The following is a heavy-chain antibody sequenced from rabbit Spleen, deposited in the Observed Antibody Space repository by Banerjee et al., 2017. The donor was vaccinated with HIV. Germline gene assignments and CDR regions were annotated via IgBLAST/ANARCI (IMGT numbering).Heavy chain of an antibody. D-gene: IGHD2-1*01. CDR3: ARGSAAMTMVITGYYLNL. Sequence: QEQLVESGGGLVRPEGSLKLSCTASGFSFSNKAVMCWVRQAPGKGLQWIAHINSDSGSTYYASWAKGRFTISKTSSTTVTLEMTSLTAADTATYFCARGSAAMTMVITGYYLNLWGPGTLVTVS. CDR2: INSDSGST. V-gene: IGHV1S45*01. J-gene: IGHJ4*01. CDR1: GFSFSNKAV.